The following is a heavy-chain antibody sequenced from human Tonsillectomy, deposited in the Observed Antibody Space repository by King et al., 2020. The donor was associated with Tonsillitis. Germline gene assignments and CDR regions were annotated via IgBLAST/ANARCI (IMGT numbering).Heavy chain of an antibody. CDR2: INSDWSRQ. J-gene: IGHJ4*02. V-gene: IGHV3-74*01. D-gene: IGHD6-6*01. CDR1: GFTFSSYW. Sequence: VQLVESGGGLVQTGGSLRLSCAASGFTFSSYWLHWVRQAPGKGLLWVSRINSDWSRQSYADSVKGRVTISRDNAKNTLYLQMNSLRAEDTAVYYCARIAPQLGVFDYWGQGTLVTVSS. CDR3: ARIAPQLGVFDY.